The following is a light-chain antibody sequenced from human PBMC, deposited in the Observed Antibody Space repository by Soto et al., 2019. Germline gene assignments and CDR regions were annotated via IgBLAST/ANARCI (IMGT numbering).Light chain of an antibody. Sequence: DLVMTRSPLSLPVTPGEPASISCRSSQSLLHSNGYNYLDWYLQKPGQSPQLLIYLGSNRASGVPDRFSGSGSGTDFTLKISRVEAEDVGVYYCMQALQTPVTFGQGTKVEIK. V-gene: IGKV2-28*01. CDR2: LGS. J-gene: IGKJ1*01. CDR1: QSLLHSNGYNY. CDR3: MQALQTPVT.